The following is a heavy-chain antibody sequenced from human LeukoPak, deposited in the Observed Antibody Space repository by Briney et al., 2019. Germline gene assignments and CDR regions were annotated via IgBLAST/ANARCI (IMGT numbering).Heavy chain of an antibody. CDR3: ASGWTYSYPDY. V-gene: IGHV4-4*07. D-gene: IGHD5-18*01. CDR2: IYYTGST. J-gene: IGHJ4*02. CDR1: DGSISYNY. Sequence: SETLSLTCIVSDGSISYNYWSWIRQSAGKGLELIGRIYYTGSTNYNPSLRSRVTMSVDTSKNQFSLMLSSVTAADTAVYYCASGWTYSYPDYWGQGTLVTVSS.